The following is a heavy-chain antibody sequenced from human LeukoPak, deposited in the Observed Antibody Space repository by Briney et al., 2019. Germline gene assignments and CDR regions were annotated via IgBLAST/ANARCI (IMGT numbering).Heavy chain of an antibody. CDR3: AKDAGSRRYCSGGSCYSAYDY. J-gene: IGHJ4*02. CDR2: ISGSGGST. D-gene: IGHD2-15*01. V-gene: IGHV3-23*01. CDR1: GFTFSSYA. Sequence: GGSLRLSCAASGFTFSSYAMSWVRQAPGKGLEWASAISGSGGSTYYADSVKGRFTISRDNSKNTLYLQMNSLRAEDTAVYYCAKDAGSRRYCSGGSCYSAYDYWGQGTLVTVSS.